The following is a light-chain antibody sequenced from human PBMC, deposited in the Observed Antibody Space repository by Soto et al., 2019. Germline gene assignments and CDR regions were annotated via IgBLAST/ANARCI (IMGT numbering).Light chain of an antibody. J-gene: IGLJ1*01. V-gene: IGLV4-69*01. Sequence: QPVLTQSPSASASLGASVKLTCTLRSGHSSYAIAWHQQQPAKGPRYLVELNSDGTHSKGDGIPDRFSGSSSGAERYLIISSHQSEDEDDYYCQAWGAAFYVVGTGTKVTVL. CDR2: LNSDGTH. CDR3: QAWGAAFYV. CDR1: SGHSSYA.